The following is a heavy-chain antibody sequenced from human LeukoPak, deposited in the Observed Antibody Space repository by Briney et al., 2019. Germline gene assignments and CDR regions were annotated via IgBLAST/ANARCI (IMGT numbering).Heavy chain of an antibody. V-gene: IGHV4-61*02. CDR2: IYTSGST. J-gene: IGHJ4*02. Sequence: SQTLSLTCTVSGGSISSGSYYWSWIRQPPGKGLEWIGRIYTSGSTNYNPSLKSRVTISVDTSKNQFSLKLSSVTAADTAVYYCASFGPYGGNSGANYWGQGTLVTVSS. CDR1: GGSISSGSYY. CDR3: ASFGPYGGNSGANY. D-gene: IGHD4-23*01.